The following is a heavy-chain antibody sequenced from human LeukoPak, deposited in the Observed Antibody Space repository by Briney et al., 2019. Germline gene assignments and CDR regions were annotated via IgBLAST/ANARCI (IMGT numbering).Heavy chain of an antibody. CDR2: IMPILGIG. CDR1: GGTFSSYA. J-gene: IGHJ3*02. V-gene: IGHV1-69*10. CDR3: ARSSGVVQISALRNDAFDI. D-gene: IGHD6-6*01. Sequence: SVKVSCKASGGTFSSYAISWVRQAPEQGLEWMGRIMPILGIGSYAQKFQGRVTIPADKSTSTAYMELSSLRSEDTAVYYCARSSGVVQISALRNDAFDIWGQGTMVTVSS.